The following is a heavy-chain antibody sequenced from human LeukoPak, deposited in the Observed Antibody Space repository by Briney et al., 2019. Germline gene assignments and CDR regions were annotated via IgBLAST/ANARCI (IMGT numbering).Heavy chain of an antibody. J-gene: IGHJ4*02. Sequence: PGGSLRLSCAASGLTFINFTMHWVRQAPGRGLEWVALIQDDGATTNYADSVRGRFTISRDNSKSTVYLQMNSLKPDDTAVYYCATQSITLVVVISPFDYWGQGSLVTVSS. CDR1: GLTFINFT. CDR3: ATQSITLVVVISPFDY. V-gene: IGHV3-30*02. CDR2: IQDDGATT. D-gene: IGHD3-22*01.